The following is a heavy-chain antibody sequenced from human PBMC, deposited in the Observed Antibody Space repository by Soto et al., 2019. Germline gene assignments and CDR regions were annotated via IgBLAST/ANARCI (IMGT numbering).Heavy chain of an antibody. D-gene: IGHD2-21*01. J-gene: IGHJ4*02. CDR3: ATCIVALSEN. Sequence: DVQLVESGGGLIQPGGSLRLSCAASGFTVSGKKYLAWGRPAPGKGLEWVSARYDGDGTFYADSVKGRFTTSGDSSRTIGYLQMKSLRPYDTAVYLCATCIVALSENWGQGIRVTVS. CDR1: GFTVSGKKY. CDR2: RYDGDGT. V-gene: IGHV3-53*01.